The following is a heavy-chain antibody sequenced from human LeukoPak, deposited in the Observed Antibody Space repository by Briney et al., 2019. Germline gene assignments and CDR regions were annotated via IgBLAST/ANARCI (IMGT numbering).Heavy chain of an antibody. D-gene: IGHD5-12*01. J-gene: IGHJ4*02. CDR3: AKIPSGYDFGGYFDY. Sequence: GGSLRPSCAASGFTFSSYAMSWVRQAPGKGLEWVSAISGSGGSTYYADSVKGRFTISRDNSKNTLYLQMNSLRAEDTAVYYCAKIPSGYDFGGYFDYWGQGTLVTVSS. CDR2: ISGSGGST. CDR1: GFTFSSYA. V-gene: IGHV3-23*01.